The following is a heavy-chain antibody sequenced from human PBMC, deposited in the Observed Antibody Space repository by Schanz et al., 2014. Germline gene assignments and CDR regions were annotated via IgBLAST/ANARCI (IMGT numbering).Heavy chain of an antibody. CDR3: SKDKQGSRSDDS. CDR1: GFTFDDYT. J-gene: IGHJ5*01. V-gene: IGHV3-43*01. Sequence: EVQLVESGGVVVQPGGSLRLSCAGSGFTFDDYTMHWVRQPPGKGLEWVSLVTWDGGYTYYADSVKGRFTISRDNSKNTLYLEMNRLRVDDTAVYYCSKDKQGSRSDDSWGQGTLVTVSS. D-gene: IGHD2-15*01. CDR2: VTWDGGYT.